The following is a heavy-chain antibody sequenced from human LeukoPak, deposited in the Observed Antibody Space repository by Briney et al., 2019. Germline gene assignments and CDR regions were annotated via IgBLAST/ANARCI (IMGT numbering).Heavy chain of an antibody. J-gene: IGHJ5*02. V-gene: IGHV4-31*03. CDR1: GGSISSGDYY. CDR3: ARGARLSGSYSEWFDP. Sequence: SQTLSLTCTVSGGSISSGDYYWSWIRQHPGKGLEWIGYIYYSGSTYYNPSLKSRVTISVDTSKNQFSLKLSSVTAADTAVYYCARGARLSGSYSEWFDPWGQGTLVTVSS. CDR2: IYYSGST. D-gene: IGHD1-26*01.